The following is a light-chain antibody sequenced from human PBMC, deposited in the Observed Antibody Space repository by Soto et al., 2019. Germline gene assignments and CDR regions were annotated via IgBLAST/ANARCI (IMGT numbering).Light chain of an antibody. CDR2: AAA. Sequence: AIQMAQSPSSLSASVGDRVTITCRASQGIGNDVGWFQQKPGKAPKLLIYAAATLQSGVPSRFSGSRSGTDFTLTISCLQPEDFATYYCLQYHSYPRTFGGGTKVEIK. J-gene: IGKJ4*02. CDR3: LQYHSYPRT. CDR1: QGIGND. V-gene: IGKV1-6*02.